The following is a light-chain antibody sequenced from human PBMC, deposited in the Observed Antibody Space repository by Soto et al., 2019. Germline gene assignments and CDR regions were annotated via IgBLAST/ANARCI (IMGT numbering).Light chain of an antibody. J-gene: IGKJ1*01. CDR3: QQRRSWPRT. V-gene: IGKV3-11*01. CDR2: DSS. Sequence: EIVLTQSPATLSLSPGERATLSCRASQSISTSLGWYQQKPGQAPRLLIYDSSNRATGIPARFSGSGSGTDLTLTISSLEPEDFAVYYCQQRRSWPRTFGQGTKVELK. CDR1: QSISTS.